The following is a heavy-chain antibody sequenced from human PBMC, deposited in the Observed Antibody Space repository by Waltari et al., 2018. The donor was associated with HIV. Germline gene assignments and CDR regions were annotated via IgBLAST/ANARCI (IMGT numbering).Heavy chain of an antibody. V-gene: IGHV6-1*01. Sequence: QVKLKQSGPGLVEASHSIFLSCVISGDSVPSDTAAWNWVRQSPAGGLHWLGKTEYRSNWHHAYAVSLKGRMVINSDTEKNQFALHLSSVTPGDTATYYCVRDSYGLDTWGEGTLVTVPP. D-gene: IGHD5-18*01. CDR2: TEYRSNWHH. CDR3: VRDSYGLDT. CDR1: GDSVPSDTAA. J-gene: IGHJ4*02.